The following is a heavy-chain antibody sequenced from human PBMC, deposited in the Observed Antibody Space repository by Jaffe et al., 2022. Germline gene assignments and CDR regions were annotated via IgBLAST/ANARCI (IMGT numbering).Heavy chain of an antibody. Sequence: EVQLVESGGGLVQPGGSLRLSCAASGFTFSSYEMNWVRQAPGKGLEWVSYISSSGSTIYYADSVKGRFTISRDNAKNSLYLQMNSLRAEDTAVYYCARESFSGWNDLVDAFDIWGQGTMVTVSS. CDR3: ARESFSGWNDLVDAFDI. D-gene: IGHD1-1*01. CDR2: ISSSGSTI. J-gene: IGHJ3*02. CDR1: GFTFSSYE. V-gene: IGHV3-48*03.